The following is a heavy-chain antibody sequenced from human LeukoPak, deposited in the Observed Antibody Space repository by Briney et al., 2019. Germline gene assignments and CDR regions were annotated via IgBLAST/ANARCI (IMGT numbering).Heavy chain of an antibody. Sequence: GGSLRLSCAASGFTFSSYWMSWVRQAPGKGLEWVANIKQDGSEKYYVDSVKGRYIISRDNAKNSLYLQMNSLRAEDTAVYYCARKYSSGWYHYFDYWGQGTLVTVSS. J-gene: IGHJ4*02. CDR3: ARKYSSGWYHYFDY. D-gene: IGHD6-19*01. CDR1: GFTFSSYW. V-gene: IGHV3-7*01. CDR2: IKQDGSEK.